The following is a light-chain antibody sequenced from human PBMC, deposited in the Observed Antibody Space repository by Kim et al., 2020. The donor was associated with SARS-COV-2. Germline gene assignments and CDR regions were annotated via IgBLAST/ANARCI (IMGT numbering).Light chain of an antibody. V-gene: IGKV1-12*01. CDR3: KQTNSFPLT. Sequence: ASVGNRVTLPCRATQDVSTWVAWSQQKPGTAPNLLIFAASSLQSGVPSRISGSGSGTDFTLTISSLQPADFATYFCKQTNSFPLTFGGGTKVDIK. CDR1: QDVSTW. CDR2: AAS. J-gene: IGKJ4*01.